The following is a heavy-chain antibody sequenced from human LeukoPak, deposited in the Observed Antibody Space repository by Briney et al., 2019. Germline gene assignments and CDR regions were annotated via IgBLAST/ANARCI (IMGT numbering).Heavy chain of an antibody. Sequence: PSETLSLTCAVYGGSFSDYYWSWIRQPPGKGLEWIGEINHSGSTNYNPSLKSRVTISVDTSKNQFSLKLSSVTAADTAVYYCARQTNYIAARRTYYYMDVWGKGTTVTVSS. CDR1: GGSFSDYY. D-gene: IGHD6-6*01. CDR3: ARQTNYIAARRTYYYMDV. CDR2: INHSGST. J-gene: IGHJ6*03. V-gene: IGHV4-34*01.